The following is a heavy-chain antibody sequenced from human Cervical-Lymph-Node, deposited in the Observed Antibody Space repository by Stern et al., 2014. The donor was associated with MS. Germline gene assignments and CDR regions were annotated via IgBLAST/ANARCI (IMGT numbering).Heavy chain of an antibody. CDR1: GGTFNNHV. J-gene: IGHJ4*02. CDR3: ANRDMGYTYGRHDY. V-gene: IGHV1-69*06. Sequence: VQLVQSGAEVKKPGSSVKVSCKASGGTFNNHVISWLRQARGQGLAWMGGIVPLFGTPDYARKFQGRVTITADKSTSTVHMVLSSLNREDTGIYYCANRDMGYTYGRHDYWGQGTLVTVS. CDR2: IVPLFGTP. D-gene: IGHD5-12*01.